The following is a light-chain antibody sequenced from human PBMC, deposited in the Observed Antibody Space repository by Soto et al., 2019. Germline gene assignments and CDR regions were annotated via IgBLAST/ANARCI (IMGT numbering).Light chain of an antibody. CDR1: STDVGGYNY. CDR3: CSYAGGYTWV. Sequence: QSALTQPRSVSGSPGQSITIPCTGTSTDVGGYNYVSWYQQHPGKAPKFMIYDVSRRPSGVPDRFSGSKSANTASLTISGLQAEDEADYYCCSYAGGYTWVFGGGTKLTVL. V-gene: IGLV2-11*01. J-gene: IGLJ2*01. CDR2: DVS.